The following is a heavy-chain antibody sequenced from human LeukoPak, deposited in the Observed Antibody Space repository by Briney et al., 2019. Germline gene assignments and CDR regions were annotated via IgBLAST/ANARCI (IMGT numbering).Heavy chain of an antibody. D-gene: IGHD6-13*01. CDR1: GGSISTYY. Sequence: SETLSLTCTVSGGSISTYYWGWIRQPPGKGLEWIAYVSDIGSINYNPSLKSRVTISVDTSKNQFSLKLSSVTAADTAVYYCARDRGISSPGDYYYYGMDVWGQGTTVTVSS. CDR3: ARDRGISSPGDYYYYGMDV. V-gene: IGHV4-59*01. J-gene: IGHJ6*02. CDR2: VSDIGSI.